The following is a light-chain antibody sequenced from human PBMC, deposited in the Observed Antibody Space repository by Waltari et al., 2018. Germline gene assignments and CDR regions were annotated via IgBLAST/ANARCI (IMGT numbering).Light chain of an antibody. CDR3: QVWNTNSDQYV. Sequence: SYVLTPPPSVSVAPGQTATITCGGNNTGRKRVHWYQQRPGQAPVVVVNDDSDRPSGIPERFSGSNSGNTATLTISRVEAGDEADYYCQVWNTNSDQYVFGTGTRVTVL. CDR1: NTGRKR. J-gene: IGLJ1*01. CDR2: DDS. V-gene: IGLV3-21*02.